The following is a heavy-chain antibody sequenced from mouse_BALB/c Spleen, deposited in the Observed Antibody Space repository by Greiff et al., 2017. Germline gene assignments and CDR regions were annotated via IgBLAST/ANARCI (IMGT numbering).Heavy chain of an antibody. Sequence: VQLQQSGAELVRPGTSVKISCKASGYTFTNYWLGWVKQRPGHGLEWIGDIYPGGGYTNYNEKFKGKATLTADTSSSTAYKQLSSLTSEDSAVYFCAISDYYCSRVAMDYRGQGTAVTVSS. J-gene: IGHJ4*01. CDR3: AISDYYCSRVAMDY. CDR1: GYTFTNYW. CDR2: IYPGGGYT. D-gene: IGHD1-1*01. V-gene: IGHV1-63*02.